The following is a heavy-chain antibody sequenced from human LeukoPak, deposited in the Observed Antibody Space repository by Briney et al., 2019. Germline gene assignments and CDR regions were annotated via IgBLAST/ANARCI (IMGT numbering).Heavy chain of an antibody. J-gene: IGHJ4*02. CDR2: ISSSGSTI. D-gene: IGHD3-22*01. Sequence: PGGSLRLSCAASGFTFDDYGMSWIRQAPGKGLEWVSYISSSGSTIYYADSVKGRFTISRDNAKNSLYLQMNSLRAEDTAVYYCARALYDSSGYYPPQLDYWGQGTLVTVSS. CDR1: GFTFDDYG. CDR3: ARALYDSSGYYPPQLDY. V-gene: IGHV3-11*01.